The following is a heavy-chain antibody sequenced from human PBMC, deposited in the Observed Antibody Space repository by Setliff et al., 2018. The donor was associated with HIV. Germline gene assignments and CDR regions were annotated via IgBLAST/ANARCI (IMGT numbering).Heavy chain of an antibody. J-gene: IGHJ2*01. Sequence: LSLTCTVSGGSISSGSYYWSWIRQPAGKGLEWIGSIYHSGSTYYNPSLKSRVTLSVDTSKNQFSLKLSSVTAADTAVYYCARHDGTYCGGDCYLLGYFDLWGRGTLVTAPQ. CDR3: ARHDGTYCGGDCYLLGYFDL. CDR1: GGSISSGSYY. D-gene: IGHD2-21*02. V-gene: IGHV4-61*02. CDR2: IYHSGST.